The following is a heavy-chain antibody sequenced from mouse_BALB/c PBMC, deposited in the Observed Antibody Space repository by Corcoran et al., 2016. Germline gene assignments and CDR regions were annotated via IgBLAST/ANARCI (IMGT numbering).Heavy chain of an antibody. Sequence: EVQLQQSGAELVKPGASVKLSCTASGFNIKDTYMHWVKQRPEQGLEWMGRIDPANGNTKYDPKFQGMGTITADISSNTAYLQLSRLTSEDTADYYCARRGAGPFFDCWGQGTTLTVSS. J-gene: IGHJ2*01. CDR3: ARRGAGPFFDC. CDR1: GFNIKDTY. CDR2: IDPANGNT. V-gene: IGHV14-3*02. D-gene: IGHD4-1*01.